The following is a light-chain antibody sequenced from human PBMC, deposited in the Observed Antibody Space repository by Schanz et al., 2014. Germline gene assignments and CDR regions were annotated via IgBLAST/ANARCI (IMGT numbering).Light chain of an antibody. J-gene: IGKJ1*01. CDR2: GAS. CDR3: QQYNNWLTT. Sequence: EIVMTQSPATLSVSPGERATLSCRASQSIITGYLAWYQQKPGQAPRLLIYGASTRATGLPARFSGSGSGTEFTLTISSLQSEDVAVYYCQQYNNWLTTFGQGTRVEIK. V-gene: IGKV3-15*01. CDR1: QSIITGY.